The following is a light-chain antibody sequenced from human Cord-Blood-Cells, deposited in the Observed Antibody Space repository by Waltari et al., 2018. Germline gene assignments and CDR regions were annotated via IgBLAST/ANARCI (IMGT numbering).Light chain of an antibody. Sequence: EIVLTQSPGTLSLSPGDRATLSCGARQSVSSSYLAWYQQKPGQAPRLLVYGTSSRATGIPDRCSGSGSGTDFTVTISRLEPEDFAVYYCQQYGSSPLYTCGQGTKLEIK. V-gene: IGKV3-20*01. CDR3: QQYGSSPLYT. J-gene: IGKJ2*01. CDR1: QSVSSSY. CDR2: GTS.